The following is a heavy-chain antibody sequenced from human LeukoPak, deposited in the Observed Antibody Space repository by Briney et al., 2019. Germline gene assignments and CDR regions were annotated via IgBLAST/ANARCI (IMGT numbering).Heavy chain of an antibody. Sequence: VASVKVSCKASGYTFTSYAMHWVRQAPGQRLEWMGWINAGNGNTKYSQKFQGRVTTTRDTSASTAYMELSSLRSEDTAVYYCAREGITGTTWVYWGQGTLVTVSS. CDR1: GYTFTSYA. J-gene: IGHJ4*02. CDR2: INAGNGNT. D-gene: IGHD1-20*01. CDR3: AREGITGTTWVY. V-gene: IGHV1-3*01.